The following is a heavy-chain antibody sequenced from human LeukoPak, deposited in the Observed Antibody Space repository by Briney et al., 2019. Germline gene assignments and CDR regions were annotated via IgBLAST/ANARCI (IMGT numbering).Heavy chain of an antibody. CDR2: IIPIFGTA. Sequence: SVKVSCKASGGTFSSYAISWVRQAPGQGLEWMGGIIPIFGTANYAQKFQGRVTITADKSTSTAYMELSSLRSEDTAVYYCAREAGYSSSWYYYYYMDVWGKGTTVTVSS. D-gene: IGHD6-13*01. CDR1: GGTFSSYA. CDR3: AREAGYSSSWYYYYYMDV. J-gene: IGHJ6*03. V-gene: IGHV1-69*06.